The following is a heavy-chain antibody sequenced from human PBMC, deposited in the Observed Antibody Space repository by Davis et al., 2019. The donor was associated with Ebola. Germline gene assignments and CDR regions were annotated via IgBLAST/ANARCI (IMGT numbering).Heavy chain of an antibody. V-gene: IGHV4-59*08. CDR3: ARLITTYFDY. CDR2: IYYSGST. D-gene: IGHD3-3*01. CDR1: GGSISSYY. J-gene: IGHJ4*02. Sequence: SETLSLTCTVSGGSISSYYWSWIRQPPGKGLEWIGYIYYSGSTNYNPSPKSRVTITVDTSKNQFSLKLSSVTAADTAVYYCARLITTYFDYWGQGTLVTVSS.